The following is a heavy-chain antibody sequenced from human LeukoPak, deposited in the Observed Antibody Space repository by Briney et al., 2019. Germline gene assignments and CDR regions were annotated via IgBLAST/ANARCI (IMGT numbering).Heavy chain of an antibody. V-gene: IGHV3-23*01. J-gene: IGHJ4*02. D-gene: IGHD6-19*01. CDR3: AKDRGASSGWYGEYFDY. CDR1: GFTFSSYA. Sequence: GGSLRLSCAASGFTFSSYAMSWVRQAPGKGLEWVSAISGSGGSTYYADSVKGRFTISRDNSKNTLYLQMNSLRAEDTAVYYCAKDRGASSGWYGEYFDYWGQGALVTVSS. CDR2: ISGSGGST.